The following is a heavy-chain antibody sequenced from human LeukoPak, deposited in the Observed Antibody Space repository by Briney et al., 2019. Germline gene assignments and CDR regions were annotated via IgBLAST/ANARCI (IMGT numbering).Heavy chain of an antibody. CDR1: GYTFTSYG. J-gene: IGHJ4*02. CDR3: ARDYCSSTSCLFDY. D-gene: IGHD2-2*01. V-gene: IGHV1-18*01. CDR2: ISAYNGNT. Sequence: ALVKVSCKASGYTFTSYGISWVRQAPGQGLEWMGWISAYNGNTNYAQKLQGRVTMTTDTSTSTAYMELRSLRSDDTAVYYCARDYCSSTSCLFDYWGQGTLVTVSS.